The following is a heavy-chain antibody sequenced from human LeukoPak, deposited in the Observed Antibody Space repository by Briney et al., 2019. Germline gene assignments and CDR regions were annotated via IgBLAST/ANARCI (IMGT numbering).Heavy chain of an antibody. V-gene: IGHV3-30*04. D-gene: IGHD3-22*01. CDR2: ISYDGSNK. Sequence: GGSLRLSCAASGFTFSSYAMHWVRQAPGKGLEWVAVISYDGSNKYYADSVKGRFTISRDNSKNTLYLQMNSLRAEDTALYYCAKAYYDSSGNFDYWGQGTLVTVSS. J-gene: IGHJ4*02. CDR1: GFTFSSYA. CDR3: AKAYYDSSGNFDY.